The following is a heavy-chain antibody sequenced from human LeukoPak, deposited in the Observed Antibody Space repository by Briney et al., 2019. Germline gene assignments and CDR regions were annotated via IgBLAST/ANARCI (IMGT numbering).Heavy chain of an antibody. D-gene: IGHD4-11*01. V-gene: IGHV4-59*01. CDR1: GGSISSYY. J-gene: IGHJ5*02. Sequence: SETLSHTCTVSGGSISSYYWSWIRQPPGKGPEWIGYIYYSGSTNYNPSLKSRVTISVDTSKNQFSLKLSSVTAADTAVYYCARDSNPGNWFDPWGQGTLVTVSS. CDR3: ARDSNPGNWFDP. CDR2: IYYSGST.